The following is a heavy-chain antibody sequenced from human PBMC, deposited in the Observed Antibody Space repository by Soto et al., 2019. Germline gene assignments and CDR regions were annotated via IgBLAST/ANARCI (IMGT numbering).Heavy chain of an antibody. J-gene: IGHJ4*02. CDR2: IYYSGST. CDR1: GCSISSYY. Sequence: SETLSLTCTVSGCSISSYYWSWIRQPPGKGLEWIGYIYYSGSTNYNPSLKSRVTISVDTSKNQFSLKLSSVTAADTAVYYCARQYTYYDILTGYYRAYYFDYWGQGTLVTVS. D-gene: IGHD3-9*01. CDR3: ARQYTYYDILTGYYRAYYFDY. V-gene: IGHV4-59*08.